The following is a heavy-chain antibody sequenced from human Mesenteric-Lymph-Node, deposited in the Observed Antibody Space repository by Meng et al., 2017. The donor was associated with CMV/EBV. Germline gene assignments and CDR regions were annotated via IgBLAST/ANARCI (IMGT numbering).Heavy chain of an antibody. CDR2: ISGSGGST. D-gene: IGHD6-13*01. Sequence: GESLKISCAASGFTFSSYAMSWVRQAPGKGLEWVSAISGSGGSTYYADSVKGRFTISRDNSKNTLYLQMNSLRAEDTAVYYCARDTQHYRSNWYFSYMGGYFEYWGQGMLVTVSS. CDR1: GFTFSSYA. J-gene: IGHJ4*02. V-gene: IGHV3-23*01. CDR3: ARDTQHYRSNWYFSYMGGYFEY.